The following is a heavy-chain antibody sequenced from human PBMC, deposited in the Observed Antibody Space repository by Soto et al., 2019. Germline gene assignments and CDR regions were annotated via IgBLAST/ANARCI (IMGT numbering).Heavy chain of an antibody. Sequence: QVQLVQSGAEVKKPGSSVKVSCKASGGTFSRYAISWVRQAPGQGLQWMGGIIPIFGTANYAQKFQDRVTITADEFTSTDYMELSSLRSEDTAVYYCARDREDIVVVPAADWGQGTLVTVSS. D-gene: IGHD2-2*01. CDR3: ARDREDIVVVPAAD. J-gene: IGHJ4*02. CDR1: GGTFSRYA. CDR2: IIPIFGTA. V-gene: IGHV1-69*01.